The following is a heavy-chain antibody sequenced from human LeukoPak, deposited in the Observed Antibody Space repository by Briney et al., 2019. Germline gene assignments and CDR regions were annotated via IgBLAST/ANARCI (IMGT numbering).Heavy chain of an antibody. D-gene: IGHD3-22*01. CDR2: INSDGIRT. J-gene: IGHJ6*03. CDR3: ARGGSGSGYRYYYYYMDV. CDR1: GFTFNSFW. Sequence: PGGSLRLSCAASGFTFNSFWMYWVRQVPGKGLLWVARINSDGIRTSHADSVQGRFTISRDNANNTLYLQMNSLRVEDTAVYYCARGGSGSGYRYYYYYMDVWGKGTTVTISS. V-gene: IGHV3-74*01.